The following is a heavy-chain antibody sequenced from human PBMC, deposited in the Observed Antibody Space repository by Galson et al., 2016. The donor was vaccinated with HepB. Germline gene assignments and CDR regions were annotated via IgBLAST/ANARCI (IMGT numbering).Heavy chain of an antibody. D-gene: IGHD2-2*01. J-gene: IGHJ6*04. CDR2: VSHDGTTR. Sequence: SLRLSCAGSGFSFTSYAVHWVRQAPGKGLESVGIVSHDGTTRYNADSVKGRFTISRDNSKNTLSLQMNSLTADDTAIYYCVQGSTAPAVWGKGTTVTVSS. CDR3: VQGSTAPAV. V-gene: IGHV3-30-3*01. CDR1: GFSFTSYA.